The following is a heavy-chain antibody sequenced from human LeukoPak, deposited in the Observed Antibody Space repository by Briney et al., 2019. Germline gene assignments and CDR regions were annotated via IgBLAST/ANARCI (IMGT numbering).Heavy chain of an antibody. CDR3: AIGIFGLRDDH. CDR2: ISGSGDRT. D-gene: IGHD3-3*01. V-gene: IGHV3-23*01. J-gene: IGHJ4*02. Sequence: ETLSLTCTVSDDSISTYYWSWVRQAPGKGLEWVSTISGSGDRTYYADSVKGRFTISRDNSKDTLYLEMNSPRAEDTAVYYCAIGIFGLRDDHWGQGTLVTVSS. CDR1: DDSISTYY.